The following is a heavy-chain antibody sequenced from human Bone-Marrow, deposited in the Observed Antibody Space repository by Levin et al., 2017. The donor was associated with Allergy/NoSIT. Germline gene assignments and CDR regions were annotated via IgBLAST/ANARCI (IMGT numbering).Heavy chain of an antibody. D-gene: IGHD5-24*01. V-gene: IGHV4-61*09. J-gene: IGHJ6*03. Sequence: PSETLSLTCTVSGVSITSGNYYWSWIRQPAGKGLEWIGHIYTSGNTNYNPSLKSRVTISVDTSKNQFSLKLRSVTATDTAVYYCARVLQYYYYYMDVWGKGTTVTVSS. CDR1: GVSITSGNYY. CDR3: ARVLQYYYYYMDV. CDR2: IYTSGNT.